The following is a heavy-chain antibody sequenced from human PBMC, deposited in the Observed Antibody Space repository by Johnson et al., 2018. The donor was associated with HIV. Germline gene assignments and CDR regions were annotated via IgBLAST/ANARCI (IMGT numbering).Heavy chain of an antibody. D-gene: IGHD3-3*01. Sequence: VQLVESGGGLIQPGGSLRLSCAASGFTFDDYAMHWVRQAPGKGPEWVSGINWNRGSRGYADSVKGRFTISRDNAKSSLYLQMNSLSAEDTVLYYCVRAQFLEWLFFDAFDIWGQGTVVTVSS. V-gene: IGHV3-9*01. CDR1: GFTFDDYA. J-gene: IGHJ3*02. CDR3: VRAQFLEWLFFDAFDI. CDR2: INWNRGSR.